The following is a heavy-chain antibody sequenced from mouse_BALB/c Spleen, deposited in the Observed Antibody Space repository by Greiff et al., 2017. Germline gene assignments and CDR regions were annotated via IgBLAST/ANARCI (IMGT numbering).Heavy chain of an antibody. CDR1: GFSLTGYG. J-gene: IGHJ4*01. D-gene: IGHD2-10*02. V-gene: IGHV2-6-7*01. CDR3: ARRYGNYFYAMDY. Sequence: VQLQQSGPGLVAPSQSLSITCTVSGFSLTGYGVNWVRQPPGKGLEWLGMIWGDGSTDYNSALKSRLSISKDNSKSQVFLKMNSLQTDDTARYYCARRYGNYFYAMDYWGQGTSVTVSS. CDR2: IWGDGST.